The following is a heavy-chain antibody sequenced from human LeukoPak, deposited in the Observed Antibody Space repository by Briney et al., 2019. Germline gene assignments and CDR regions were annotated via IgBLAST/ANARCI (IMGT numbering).Heavy chain of an antibody. CDR2: INPNSGGT. D-gene: IGHD2-2*03. V-gene: IGHV1-2*02. CDR1: GYTFTGYY. J-gene: IGHJ5*02. Sequence: GASVKVSCKASGYTFTGYYMHWVRQAPGQGLEWMGWINPNSGGTNYAQKFQGRVTMTRDTSISTAYMELSRLRSDDTAVYYCARDNLDIVVAPAAVNWFDPWGQGTLVTVSS. CDR3: ARDNLDIVVAPAAVNWFDP.